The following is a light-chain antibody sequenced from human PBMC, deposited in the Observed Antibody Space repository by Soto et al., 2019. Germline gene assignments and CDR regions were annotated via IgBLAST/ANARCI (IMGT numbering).Light chain of an antibody. V-gene: IGKV1-5*01. CDR3: QQYKSYPVT. Sequence: DIQMTQSPSTLSASVGDRVTITCRASQSISSWLAWYQQKPGKAPKLLIYDASSLESGVPSRFSGSGSGTEFNLTISSLQPDDFATYYCQQYKSYPVTFGQGTKVEIK. J-gene: IGKJ1*01. CDR1: QSISSW. CDR2: DAS.